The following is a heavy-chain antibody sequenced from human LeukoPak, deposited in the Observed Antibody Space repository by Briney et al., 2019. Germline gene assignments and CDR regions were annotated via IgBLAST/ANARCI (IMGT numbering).Heavy chain of an antibody. CDR2: INNDGSGT. J-gene: IGHJ4*02. Sequence: GGSLRLSCAASGFTFSSYWMHWVRQAPGKGLVWVSRINNDGSGTTYADSVKGRFTIPRDNAKNTLYLQMNSLRAEDTAVYYCVRMIRGYWGQGNLVTVSS. CDR1: GFTFSSYW. D-gene: IGHD3-10*01. V-gene: IGHV3-74*01. CDR3: VRMIRGY.